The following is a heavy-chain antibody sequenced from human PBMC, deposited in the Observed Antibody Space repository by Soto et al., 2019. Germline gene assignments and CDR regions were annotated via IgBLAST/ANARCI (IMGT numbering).Heavy chain of an antibody. V-gene: IGHV6-1*01. CDR3: ARDPITFSGSYYYFDY. CDR1: GDSVSSNSAA. D-gene: IGHD1-26*01. J-gene: IGHJ4*02. CDR2: TYYRSKWYN. Sequence: PSQTLSLTCVISGDSVSSNSAAWNWIRQSPSRGLEWLGRTYYRSKWYNDYAVSVKSRITINPDTSRNQFSLQLNSVTPEDTAVYYCARDPITFSGSYYYFDYWGQGTLVTVSS.